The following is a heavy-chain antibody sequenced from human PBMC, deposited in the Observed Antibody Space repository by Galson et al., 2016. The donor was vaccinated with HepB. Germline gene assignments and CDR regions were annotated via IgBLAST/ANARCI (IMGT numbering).Heavy chain of an antibody. V-gene: IGHV3-33*04. CDR1: GFTFSRYE. D-gene: IGHD6-13*01. CDR3: AREMHVAAAAAFDF. Sequence: SLRLSCAASGFTFSRYEMNWVRQAPGKGLEWVALIWHDGSNKYYAHSVKGRFTISRDNSKNTLYLQMNSLKVEDTAVYYCAREMHVAAAAAFDFWGRGTLVTVSS. J-gene: IGHJ4*02. CDR2: IWHDGSNK.